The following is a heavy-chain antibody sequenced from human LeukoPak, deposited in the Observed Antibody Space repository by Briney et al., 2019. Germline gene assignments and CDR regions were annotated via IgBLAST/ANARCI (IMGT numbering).Heavy chain of an antibody. CDR3: ARRVGRIGDYFDY. CDR1: GYRFTSYW. J-gene: IGHJ4*02. Sequence: GESLKISCKGSGYRFTSYWIGWVRQMPGKGLEWMGIISPDDSDTRYSPSFQGQVTISADKSISTAYLQWSSLKASDTAMYYCARRVGRIGDYFDYWGQGTLVTVSS. V-gene: IGHV5-51*01. CDR2: ISPDDSDT. D-gene: IGHD3-10*01.